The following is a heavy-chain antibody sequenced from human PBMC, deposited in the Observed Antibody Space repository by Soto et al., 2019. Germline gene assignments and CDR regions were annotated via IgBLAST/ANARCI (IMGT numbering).Heavy chain of an antibody. D-gene: IGHD1-7*01. CDR1: GASISGSNYY. Sequence: SETLSLTCTVSGASISGSNYYWGWIRQPPGKGLEWIGSFYYSGFTYYNPSLKSRVTIDVDTSKNQFSLKLSSVTAADTAVYYCAKGVGVYNWNLDSYYGMDVWGQGTTVTVSS. V-gene: IGHV4-39*01. CDR2: FYYSGFT. J-gene: IGHJ6*02. CDR3: AKGVGVYNWNLDSYYGMDV.